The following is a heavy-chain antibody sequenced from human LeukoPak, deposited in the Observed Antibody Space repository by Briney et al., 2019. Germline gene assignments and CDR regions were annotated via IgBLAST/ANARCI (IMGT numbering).Heavy chain of an antibody. J-gene: IGHJ3*02. CDR2: IYDGGST. D-gene: IGHD2-15*01. CDR3: ARDCSGGSCYGAFDI. V-gene: IGHV4-59*12. CDR1: GGSISSYY. Sequence: KSSETLSLTCTVSGGSISSYYWSWIRQPPGKGLEWIGYIYDGGSTYYNPSLKSRITISVDTSENRFSLKLSSVTATDTAVYYCARDCSGGSCYGAFDIWGQGTMVTVSS.